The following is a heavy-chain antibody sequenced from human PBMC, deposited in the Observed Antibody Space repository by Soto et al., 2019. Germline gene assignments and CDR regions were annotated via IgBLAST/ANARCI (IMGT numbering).Heavy chain of an antibody. CDR1: GDSVSSNSAA. J-gene: IGHJ6*02. V-gene: IGHV6-1*01. Sequence: SQTLSLTCAISGDSVSSNSAALNLIRQSPSRGLEWLGRTYYKSKWNNDYALSVKSRITINPDTSKNQFSLHLYSVTPEDTAVYYCTGITWFRGMDVWGQGTPVTVSS. CDR3: TGITWFRGMDV. CDR2: TYYKSKWNN. D-gene: IGHD3-10*01.